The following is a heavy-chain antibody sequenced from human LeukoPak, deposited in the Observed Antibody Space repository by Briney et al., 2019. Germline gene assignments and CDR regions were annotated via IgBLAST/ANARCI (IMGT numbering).Heavy chain of an antibody. CDR2: IYSGGNT. V-gene: IGHV3-66*01. CDR1: GFTVSSSY. CDR3: ARGTQQLSPVFDH. Sequence: GGSLRLSCAVSGFTVSSSYMSWVRQAQGEGLEWVSLIYSGGNTYYADSVKGRFTISRDNSKNTLYVQMNSLSPEDTAVYYCARGTQQLSPVFDHWGQGTLVTVSS. D-gene: IGHD6-13*01. J-gene: IGHJ4*02.